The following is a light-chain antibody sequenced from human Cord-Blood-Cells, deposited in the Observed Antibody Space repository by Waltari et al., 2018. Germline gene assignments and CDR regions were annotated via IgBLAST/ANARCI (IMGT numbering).Light chain of an antibody. J-gene: IGKJ3*01. CDR1: QSISSY. Sequence: DTQITQYPSSQAACVGDRVTISCRASQSISSYLNWYQQKTGKAPKLLIYAASSLQSEVPSTFSGSGSGTDFTLTISRLQPEDFATYYCQQTYITPLVNFGPGTKVDIK. V-gene: IGKV1-39*01. CDR3: QQTYITPLVN. CDR2: AAS.